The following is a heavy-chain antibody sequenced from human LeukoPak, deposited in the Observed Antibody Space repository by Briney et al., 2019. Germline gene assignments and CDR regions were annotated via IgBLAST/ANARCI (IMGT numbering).Heavy chain of an antibody. J-gene: IGHJ5*02. D-gene: IGHD2-2*02. V-gene: IGHV3-48*03. CDR2: ISSSGGTI. Sequence: PGGSLRLSCAASGFTFTNYAMNWVRQAPGKGLEWVSYISSSGGTIYYADSVKGRFTISRDNAKNSLYLQMNSLRAEDTAVYYCARDWATAIPVRAFDPWGQGTLVTVSS. CDR1: GFTFTNYA. CDR3: ARDWATAIPVRAFDP.